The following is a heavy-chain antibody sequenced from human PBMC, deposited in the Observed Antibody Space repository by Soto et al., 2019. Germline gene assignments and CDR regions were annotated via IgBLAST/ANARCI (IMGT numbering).Heavy chain of an antibody. CDR2: VYPGDSDT. CDR3: ASADGYSSSYDVDY. V-gene: IGHV5-51*01. Sequence: GESLKISCKGSGYSFTSYWIGWVRQMPGKGLEWMGIVYPGDSDTRYSPSFQGQVTISADKSISTAYLQWSSLKASDTAMCYCASADGYSSSYDVDYGGQGTLVTFSS. J-gene: IGHJ4*02. CDR1: GYSFTSYW. D-gene: IGHD6-13*01.